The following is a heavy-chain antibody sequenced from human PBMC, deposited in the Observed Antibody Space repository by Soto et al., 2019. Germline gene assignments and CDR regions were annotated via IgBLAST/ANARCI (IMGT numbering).Heavy chain of an antibody. J-gene: IGHJ4*02. V-gene: IGHV3-15*01. D-gene: IGHD1-26*01. CDR2: IKSKIHGETT. Sequence: ELQLVESGGGLVKPGGSLRLSCAASGFDFSNGWMSWVRQAPGKGLEWVGRIKSKIHGETTDYAAPVKGRFTISRDDSKNTLYLQMDRLKIEDTAVYYCPADEWGWGQGTLVTVSS. CDR1: GFDFSNGW. CDR3: PADEWG.